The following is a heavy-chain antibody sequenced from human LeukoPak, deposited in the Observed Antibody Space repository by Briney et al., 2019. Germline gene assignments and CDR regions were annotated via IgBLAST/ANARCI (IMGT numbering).Heavy chain of an antibody. J-gene: IGHJ4*02. CDR2: ISSNGGST. CDR1: GFTFSSYA. Sequence: TGGSLRLSCAASGFTFSSYAMHWVRQAPGKGLEYVSAISSNGGSTYYANSVKGRFTISRDNSKNTLYLQMGSLRAEDMAVYYCARGPSYYDTYFDYWGQGTLVTVSS. V-gene: IGHV3-64*01. D-gene: IGHD3-22*01. CDR3: ARGPSYYDTYFDY.